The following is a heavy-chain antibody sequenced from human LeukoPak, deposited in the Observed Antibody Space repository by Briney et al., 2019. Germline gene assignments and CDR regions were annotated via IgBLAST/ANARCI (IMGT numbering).Heavy chain of an antibody. CDR3: TTIKTAMATEFDY. Sequence: PGGSLRLSCAASGFTFSDHYMDWFRQAPGKGLQWVGRIKSRTDGATTDYAAPVKGRFTISRDDSKNMLYLQMSSLKTEDTAVYYCTTIKTAMATEFDYWGQGTLVTVSS. D-gene: IGHD5-18*01. CDR2: IKSRTDGATT. V-gene: IGHV3-15*01. CDR1: GFTFSDHY. J-gene: IGHJ4*02.